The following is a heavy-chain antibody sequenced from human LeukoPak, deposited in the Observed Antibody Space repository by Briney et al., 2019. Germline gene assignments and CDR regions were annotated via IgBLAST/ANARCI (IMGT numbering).Heavy chain of an antibody. V-gene: IGHV2-70*11. CDR1: GFSLSTSRMC. Sequence: SGPALVNPTQTLTLTCSFSGFSLSTSRMCVSWIRQPPGKALEWLARIGWDDNKYYSTSLKTRLIISKDTSKNQVVLTMSNMDPVDTATYYCARHPPPYCSAGTCYPWAFDIWGQGTMVTVSS. D-gene: IGHD2-15*01. CDR3: ARHPPPYCSAGTCYPWAFDI. J-gene: IGHJ3*02. CDR2: IGWDDNK.